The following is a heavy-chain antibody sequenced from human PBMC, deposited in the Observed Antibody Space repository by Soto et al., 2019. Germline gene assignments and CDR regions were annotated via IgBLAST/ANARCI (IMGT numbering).Heavy chain of an antibody. CDR1: GFTFSASA. CDR2: VRSKANNYAT. D-gene: IGHD2-15*01. J-gene: IGHJ4*02. CDR3: TGQGGYCGGGSCYAFNDY. Sequence: EVQLVESGGGLVQPGGSLKLSCAASGFTFSASAMHWVRQASGKGLEWVGRVRSKANNYATAYGASVEGRFTISRDDSKNTAYLQMNSLKTEDTAVYFCTGQGGYCGGGSCYAFNDYWGQGTLVTVSS. V-gene: IGHV3-73*01.